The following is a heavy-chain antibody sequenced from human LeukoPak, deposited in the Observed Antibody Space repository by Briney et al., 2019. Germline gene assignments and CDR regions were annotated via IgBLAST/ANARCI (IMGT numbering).Heavy chain of an antibody. V-gene: IGHV3-23*01. CDR2: ISGSGGST. D-gene: IGHD4-17*01. CDR1: GFTFSSYA. CDR3: AKDLGNYGDNWFDP. Sequence: QSGGSLRLSCAASGFTFSSYAMSWVRQAPGRGLEWVSTISGSGGSTYYADSVKGRFTISRDNSKNTLYLQMNSLRAEDTAVYYCAKDLGNYGDNWFDPWGQGTLVTVSS. J-gene: IGHJ5*02.